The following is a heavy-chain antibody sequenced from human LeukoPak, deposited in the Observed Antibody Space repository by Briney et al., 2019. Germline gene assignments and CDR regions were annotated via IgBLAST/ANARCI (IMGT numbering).Heavy chain of an antibody. Sequence: PGGSLRLSCAASGFTFSDYYMSWIGQAPGKGLEGFSYISSSVITIYYADSVKGRFTISRDNAKNSLYLQMNSLRAEDTAVYYCARGYDSSGYYYYYYYYGMDVWGQGTTVTVSS. V-gene: IGHV3-11*01. D-gene: IGHD3-22*01. CDR2: ISSSVITI. J-gene: IGHJ6*02. CDR3: ARGYDSSGYYYYYYYYGMDV. CDR1: GFTFSDYY.